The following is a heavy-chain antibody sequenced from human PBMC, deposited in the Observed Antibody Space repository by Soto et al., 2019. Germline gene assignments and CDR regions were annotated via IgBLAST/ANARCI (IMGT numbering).Heavy chain of an antibody. J-gene: IGHJ4*02. CDR2: IKQDGSEK. CDR3: ARDTYPGNEEGYFDY. V-gene: IGHV3-7*03. CDR1: GFTFSSSW. Sequence: GGSLRLSCAASGFTFSSSWMSWVRQAPGKGLEWVAKIKQDGSEKYYVDSVKGRFTISRDNAKNSLYLQMNSLRAEDTAVYYCARDTYPGNEEGYFDYWGQGTLVTVSS. D-gene: IGHD2-2*01.